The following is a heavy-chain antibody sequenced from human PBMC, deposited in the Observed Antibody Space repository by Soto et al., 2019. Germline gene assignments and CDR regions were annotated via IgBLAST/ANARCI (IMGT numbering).Heavy chain of an antibody. CDR3: ARGPYYYDSSAYYYALGFDI. CDR1: GGSFSGHY. Sequence: SETLSLTCGVSGGSFSGHYWSWIRQPPGKGLEWIGEISRGGTTNYKPSLKSRVTMSVDTSKNQFSLRLTSVTAADTAVYYCARGPYYYDSSAYYYALGFDIWGQGTLVTVSS. D-gene: IGHD3-22*01. J-gene: IGHJ3*02. V-gene: IGHV4-34*01. CDR2: ISRGGTT.